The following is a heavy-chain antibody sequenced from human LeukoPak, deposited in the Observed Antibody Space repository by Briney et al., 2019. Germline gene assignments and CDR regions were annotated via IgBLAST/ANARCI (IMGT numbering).Heavy chain of an antibody. CDR2: INPSDGST. V-gene: IGHV1-46*01. J-gene: IGHJ4*02. D-gene: IGHD2-2*01. CDR3: ARRSHQLQSDY. CDR1: GYTFTTYY. Sequence: EASVKVSCKASGYTFTTYYMHWVRRAPGQGLEWMGIINPSDGSTTYPQKFQGRVTMTRDTSTSTIYVELSSLRSEDTAVYYCARRSHQLQSDYWGQGTLVTVSS.